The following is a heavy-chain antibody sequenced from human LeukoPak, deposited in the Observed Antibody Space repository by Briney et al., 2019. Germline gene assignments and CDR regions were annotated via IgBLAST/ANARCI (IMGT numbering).Heavy chain of an antibody. D-gene: IGHD3-10*01. Sequence: GGSLRLSCAASGFTFSSYAMSWVRQAPGKGLEWVSAISGSGGSTYYADSVKGRFTISKDNSKNTLYLQMNSLRAEDTAVYYCAKDLERPMVRGVIGENYWGQGTLVTVSS. J-gene: IGHJ4*02. CDR1: GFTFSSYA. CDR3: AKDLERPMVRGVIGENY. V-gene: IGHV3-23*01. CDR2: ISGSGGST.